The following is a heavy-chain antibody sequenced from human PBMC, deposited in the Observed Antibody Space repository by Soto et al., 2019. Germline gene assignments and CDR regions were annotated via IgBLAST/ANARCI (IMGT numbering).Heavy chain of an antibody. V-gene: IGHV4-59*03. CDR3: VSSRTAVFGDALDI. CDR1: GGSISSYF. D-gene: IGHD3-3*01. Sequence: QVQLQQSGPGLVKPSETLSLTCSVSGGSISSYFKNWIRQAPGKGLEWIGCIYDSGDANYNPSLKIRVTISLDTSKNQFSLKLSSVTAADTAVYYCVSSRTAVFGDALDIWALGTMVTVSS. CDR2: IYDSGDA. J-gene: IGHJ3*02.